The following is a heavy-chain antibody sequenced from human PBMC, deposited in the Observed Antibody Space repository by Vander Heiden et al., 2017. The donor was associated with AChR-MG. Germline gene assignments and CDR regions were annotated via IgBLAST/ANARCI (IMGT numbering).Heavy chain of an antibody. CDR3: ARGAGGTGLSGAFDI. J-gene: IGHJ3*02. Sequence: EVQLVESGGGLVQPGGSLRLSCAASGFPFSDHYVDWVRQAPGKGLEWVGRTRNKANTYTTEYAASVKGRFTISRDDSKNSLYLQMNSLKTEDTAVYYCARGAGGTGLSGAFDIWGQGTMVTVSS. D-gene: IGHD1-26*01. CDR2: TRNKANTYTT. CDR1: GFPFSDHY. V-gene: IGHV3-72*01.